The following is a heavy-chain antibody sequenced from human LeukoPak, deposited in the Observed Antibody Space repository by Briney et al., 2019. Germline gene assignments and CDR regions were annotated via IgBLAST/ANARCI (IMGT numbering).Heavy chain of an antibody. CDR3: ARGYTGYDWGNLFDY. Sequence: GGSLRLSCAASGFIFSSYVMHWVRQAPGKGLEWVAIISYDGSNEYYADSVKGRFTISRDNAKNSLYLQMNSLRAEDTAFYYCARGYTGYDWGNLFDYWGQGTLVTVSS. J-gene: IGHJ4*02. CDR2: ISYDGSNE. CDR1: GFIFSSYV. D-gene: IGHD5-12*01. V-gene: IGHV3-30*04.